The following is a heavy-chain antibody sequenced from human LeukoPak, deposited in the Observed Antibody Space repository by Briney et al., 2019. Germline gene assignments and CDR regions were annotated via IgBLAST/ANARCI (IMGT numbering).Heavy chain of an antibody. CDR1: GFTFSSYE. V-gene: IGHV3-48*03. J-gene: IGHJ6*03. Sequence: GGSLRLSCAASGFTFSSYEMNWVRQAPGKGLEWVSYISSSGSTIYYADSVKGRFTISRDNAKNSLYLQMNSLRAEDTAVYYCARDYRPVLRYFPYYYYYMDVWGKGTTVTVSS. CDR3: ARDYRPVLRYFPYYYYYMDV. D-gene: IGHD3-9*01. CDR2: ISSSGSTI.